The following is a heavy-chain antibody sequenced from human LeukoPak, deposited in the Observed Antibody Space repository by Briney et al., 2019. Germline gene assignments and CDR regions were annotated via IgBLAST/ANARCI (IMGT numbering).Heavy chain of an antibody. V-gene: IGHV4-59*01. Sequence: SETLSLTCTASGGSISSYYWSWIRQPPGKGLEWIGYIYYSGSTNYNPSLKSRVTISVDTSKNQFSLKLSSVTAADTAVYYCARYYDFWSGYYGEPRNGGFDPWGQGTLVTVSS. J-gene: IGHJ5*02. CDR3: ARYYDFWSGYYGEPRNGGFDP. CDR1: GGSISSYY. CDR2: IYYSGST. D-gene: IGHD3-3*01.